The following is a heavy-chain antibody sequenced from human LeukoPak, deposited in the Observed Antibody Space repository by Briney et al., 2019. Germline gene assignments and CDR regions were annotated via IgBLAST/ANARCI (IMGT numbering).Heavy chain of an antibody. CDR3: TSGMAFTNYYYYGMDV. V-gene: IGHV3-73*01. J-gene: IGHJ6*02. CDR2: IRSKANSYAT. D-gene: IGHD5-24*01. Sequence: GGSLRLSCAASGFTFSGSAMHWVRQASGKGLEWVGRIRSKANSYATAYAASVKGRFTISRDDSKNTAYLQMNSLKTEDTAVYYCTSGMAFTNYYYYGMDVWGQGTTVTVSS. CDR1: GFTFSGSA.